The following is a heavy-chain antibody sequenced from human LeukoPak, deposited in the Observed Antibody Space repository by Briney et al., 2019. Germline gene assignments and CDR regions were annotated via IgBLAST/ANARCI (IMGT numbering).Heavy chain of an antibody. CDR1: GFTFSSYD. Sequence: GGSPRLSCGASGFTFSSYDMTWVRQAPGKGLEWVSGIYGRGGTTYYADSVKGRFIVSRDNSENSLSLQMNSLRAEDTAVYYCARVVGRNWYLDLWGRGTQVTVSS. D-gene: IGHD1-14*01. V-gene: IGHV3-23*01. CDR2: IYGRGGTT. CDR3: ARVVGRNWYLDL. J-gene: IGHJ2*01.